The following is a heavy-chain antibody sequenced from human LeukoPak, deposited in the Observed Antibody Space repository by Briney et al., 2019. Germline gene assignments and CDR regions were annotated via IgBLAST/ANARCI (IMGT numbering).Heavy chain of an antibody. CDR2: IYYSGST. Sequence: SETLSLTCTVSGGSISSYYWSWIRQPPGKGLEWIGYIYYSGSTNYNPSLKSRVTISVDTSKNQSSLKLSSVTAADTAVYYCARDQGFPEDYFDYWGQGTLVTVSS. J-gene: IGHJ4*02. CDR3: ARDQGFPEDYFDY. V-gene: IGHV4-59*01. CDR1: GGSISSYY.